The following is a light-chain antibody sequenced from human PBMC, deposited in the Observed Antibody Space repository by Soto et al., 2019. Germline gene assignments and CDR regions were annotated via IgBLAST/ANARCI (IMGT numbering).Light chain of an antibody. V-gene: IGKV1-39*01. Sequence: DIQMTQSPSSLSASVGDRVTITCRASQSISSYLNWYQQKPGKAPKLLIYAASSLQSGVPSRFSGSGSGTDFTPTISSLQPEDFATYYCQQSFSTPNTFGQGTNLEIK. CDR1: QSISSY. CDR2: AAS. J-gene: IGKJ2*01. CDR3: QQSFSTPNT.